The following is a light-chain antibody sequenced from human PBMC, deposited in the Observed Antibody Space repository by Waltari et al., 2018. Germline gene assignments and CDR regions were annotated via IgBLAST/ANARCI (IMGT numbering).Light chain of an antibody. CDR1: QSLLYRSNNKNY. CDR3: QQYSSIPIT. CDR2: WAS. V-gene: IGKV4-1*01. Sequence: DIVMTQSPDSLAVSLGERATINCKSSQSLLYRSNNKNYLAWYQQKPGQPPRLLINWASTRESGVPDRFSGSESGTDFTLTISSLQAEDVAVYYCQQYSSIPITFGGGTKVEI. J-gene: IGKJ4*01.